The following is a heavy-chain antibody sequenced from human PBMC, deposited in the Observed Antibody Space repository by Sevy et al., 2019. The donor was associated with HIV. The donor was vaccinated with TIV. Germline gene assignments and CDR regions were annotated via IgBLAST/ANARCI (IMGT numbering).Heavy chain of an antibody. Sequence: GGSLRLSCAASGFTFSSYAMNWVRQAPGKGLEWVSSISKSGESTYYAYSVRGRFTVSRDNSKNTVYLQLNSLRAEDTAIYYCAKEWTLLSDWYGEFDYWGQGTLVTVSS. CDR3: AKEWTLLSDWYGEFDY. CDR1: GFTFSSYA. V-gene: IGHV3-23*01. CDR2: ISKSGEST. J-gene: IGHJ4*02. D-gene: IGHD6-19*01.